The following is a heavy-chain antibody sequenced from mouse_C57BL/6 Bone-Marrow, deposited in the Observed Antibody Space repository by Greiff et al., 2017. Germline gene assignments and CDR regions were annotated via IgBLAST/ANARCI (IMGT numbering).Heavy chain of an antibody. D-gene: IGHD2-3*01. V-gene: IGHV1-50*01. J-gene: IGHJ3*01. Sequence: QVQLQQSGAELVKPGASVKMSCKASGYTFTSYWMQWVQQRPGQGLEWIGEIDPSDSYTNYNQKFKGKATLTVDTSSSTAYMQLSSLTSEDSAVYYCARDGYYPAWFAYWGQGTLVTVSA. CDR1: GYTFTSYW. CDR3: ARDGYYPAWFAY. CDR2: IDPSDSYT.